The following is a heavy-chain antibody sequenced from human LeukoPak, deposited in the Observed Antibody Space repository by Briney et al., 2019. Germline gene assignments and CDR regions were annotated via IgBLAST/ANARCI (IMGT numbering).Heavy chain of an antibody. J-gene: IGHJ4*02. CDR1: GASISKDY. Sequence: PSETLSLTCTVSGASISKDYWAWIRQPPGKGLEWIGYIYYSGSTNYNPSLKSRVTISVDTSKNQFSLKLSSVTAADTAVYYCARAGWDPVGATFGVFDYWGQGTLVTVSS. CDR3: ARAGWDPVGATFGVFDY. D-gene: IGHD1-26*01. CDR2: IYYSGST. V-gene: IGHV4-59*01.